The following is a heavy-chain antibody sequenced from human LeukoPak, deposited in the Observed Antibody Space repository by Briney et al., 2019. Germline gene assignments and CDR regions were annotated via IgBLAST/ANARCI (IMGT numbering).Heavy chain of an antibody. J-gene: IGHJ4*02. Sequence: PGGSLRLSCSASGFTLSSYAMSLVRQARGEGVEGGSGLSGSGSGTYYADSVKGRFTISRDNSRNTLYLQINSLRAQDTAIFYCAKDVHGYNKPIDYWRQGTLVTVSS. CDR1: GFTLSSYA. CDR3: AKDVHGYNKPIDY. D-gene: IGHD5-18*01. V-gene: IGHV3-23*01. CDR2: LSGSGSGT.